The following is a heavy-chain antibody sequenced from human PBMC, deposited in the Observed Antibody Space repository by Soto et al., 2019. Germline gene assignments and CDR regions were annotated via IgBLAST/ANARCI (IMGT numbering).Heavy chain of an antibody. CDR2: INAGNGNT. D-gene: IGHD2-8*01. CDR1: GYTFTSYA. Sequence: QVQLVQSGAEEKKPGASVKVSCKASGYTFTSYAMHWVRQAPRQRLEWMGWINAGNGNTKYSQKFQGRVTITRDTSASTAYMELSSLRYEDTAVYYCAREGQYCTNGVCYEDYYGMDVWGQGTTVTVSS. V-gene: IGHV1-3*05. J-gene: IGHJ6*02. CDR3: AREGQYCTNGVCYEDYYGMDV.